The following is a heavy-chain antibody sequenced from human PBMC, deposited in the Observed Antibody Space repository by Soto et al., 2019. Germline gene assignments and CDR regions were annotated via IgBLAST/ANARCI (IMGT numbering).Heavy chain of an antibody. V-gene: IGHV4-34*01. D-gene: IGHD3-3*01. J-gene: IGHJ5*02. CDR3: ARRLPARDYDFWSGPKLRDPLTRNWFDP. Sequence: QVQLQQWGAGLLKPSETLSLTCAVYGGSFSGYYWSWIRQPPGKGLEWIGEINHSGSTNYNPSLKGRVTISVDTSENQFSLKLSSVTASGTAVYYCARRLPARDYDFWSGPKLRDPLTRNWFDPWGQGTLVTVSS. CDR1: GGSFSGYY. CDR2: INHSGST.